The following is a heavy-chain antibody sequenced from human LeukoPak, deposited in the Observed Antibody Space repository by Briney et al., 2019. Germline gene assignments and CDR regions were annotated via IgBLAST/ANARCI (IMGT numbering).Heavy chain of an antibody. Sequence: SETLSLTCAVYGGSFSGYYWSWIRQPPGKGLEWIGETNHSGSTNYNPSLKSRVTISVDTSKNQFSLKLSSVTAADTAVYYCARGPQTTVVTGGGENFDYWGQGTLVTVSS. CDR2: TNHSGST. J-gene: IGHJ4*02. CDR3: ARGPQTTVVTGGGENFDY. D-gene: IGHD4-23*01. V-gene: IGHV4-34*01. CDR1: GGSFSGYY.